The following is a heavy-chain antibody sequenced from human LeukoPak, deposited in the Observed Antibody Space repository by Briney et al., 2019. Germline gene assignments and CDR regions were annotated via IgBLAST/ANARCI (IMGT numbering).Heavy chain of an antibody. J-gene: IGHJ6*03. CDR2: MNPNSGNT. Sequence: ASVKVSCKASGYTFTSYDINWVRQATGQGLEWMGWMNPNSGNTGYAQKFQGRVTITRNTSISTAYMELSSLRSEDTAVYYCARGRAGSSWYVFPYYYYMDVWGKGTTVTVSS. CDR1: GYTFTSYD. D-gene: IGHD6-13*01. V-gene: IGHV1-8*03. CDR3: ARGRAGSSWYVFPYYYYMDV.